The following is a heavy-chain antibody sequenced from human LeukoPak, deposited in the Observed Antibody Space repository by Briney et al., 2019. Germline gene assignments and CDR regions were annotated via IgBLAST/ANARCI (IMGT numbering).Heavy chain of an antibody. CDR2: IYYSGST. J-gene: IGHJ5*02. CDR1: GGSISSGGYY. D-gene: IGHD2-2*01. V-gene: IGHV4-31*03. CDR3: ARLGGKFADIVVVPAAIDNWFDP. Sequence: PSQTLSLTCTVSGGSISSGGYYWSWIRQHPGKGLEWIGYIYYSGSTYYNPSLKSRVTISVDTSKNQFSLKLSSVTAADTAVYYCARLGGKFADIVVVPAAIDNWFDPWGQGTLVTVSS.